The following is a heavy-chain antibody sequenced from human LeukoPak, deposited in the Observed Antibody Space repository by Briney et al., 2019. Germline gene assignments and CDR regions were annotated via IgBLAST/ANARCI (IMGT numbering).Heavy chain of an antibody. V-gene: IGHV4-31*03. Sequence: SETLSLTCSVSGASGGSISSCGYYWSWLRQHPGKGLEWIGYIYYSGSTYYNPSLKSRVTISVDTSKNQFSLKLSSVTAADTAVYYCARGDRWLQNDAFDIWGQGTMVTVSS. CDR3: ARGDRWLQNDAFDI. J-gene: IGHJ3*02. D-gene: IGHD5-24*01. CDR1: GGSISSCGYY. CDR2: IYYSGST.